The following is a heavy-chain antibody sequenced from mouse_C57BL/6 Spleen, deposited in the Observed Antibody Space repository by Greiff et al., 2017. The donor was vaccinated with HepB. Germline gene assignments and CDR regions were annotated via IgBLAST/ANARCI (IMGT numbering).Heavy chain of an antibody. CDR2: IYPRDGST. CDR3: ARDAIGDYDNYAMDY. CDR1: GYTFTDHT. J-gene: IGHJ4*01. D-gene: IGHD2-4*01. V-gene: IGHV1-78*01. Sequence: VQLQQSDAELVKPGASVKISCKVSGYTFTDHTIHWMKQRPEQGLEWIGYIYPRDGSTKYNEKFKGKAKLTADKSSSNAYRQLNSMTSEDSAVYFCARDAIGDYDNYAMDYWGQGTSVTVAS.